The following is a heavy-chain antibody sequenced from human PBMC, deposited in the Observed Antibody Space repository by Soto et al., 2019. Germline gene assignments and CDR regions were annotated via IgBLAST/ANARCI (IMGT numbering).Heavy chain of an antibody. V-gene: IGHV3-33*01. D-gene: IGHD2-2*01. CDR1: GFTFSSYG. J-gene: IGHJ4*02. Sequence: GGSLRLSCAASGFTFSSYGMHWVRQAPGKGLEWVAVIWYDGSNKYYADSVKGRFTISRDNSKNTLYLQMNSLRAEDTAVYYCARVNCSSTSCYYDYWGQGTLVTVS. CDR3: ARVNCSSTSCYYDY. CDR2: IWYDGSNK.